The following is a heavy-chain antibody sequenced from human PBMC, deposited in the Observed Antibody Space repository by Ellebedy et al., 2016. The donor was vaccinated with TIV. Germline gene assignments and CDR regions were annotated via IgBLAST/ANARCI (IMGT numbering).Heavy chain of an antibody. CDR3: AGRAYNWNDGSLFDY. D-gene: IGHD1-1*01. Sequence: GGSLRLSCAASGFTFSSYSMNWVRQAPGKGLEWVSFISSSSSTIYYADSVKGRFTISRDNAKNSLHLQMNSLRAEDTAVYYCAGRAYNWNDGSLFDYWGQGTLVTVSS. J-gene: IGHJ4*02. V-gene: IGHV3-48*04. CDR1: GFTFSSYS. CDR2: ISSSSSTI.